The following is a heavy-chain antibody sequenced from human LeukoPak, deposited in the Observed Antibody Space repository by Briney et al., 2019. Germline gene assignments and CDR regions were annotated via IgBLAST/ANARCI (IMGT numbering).Heavy chain of an antibody. CDR2: INSDWSST. CDR1: GFTFSSYW. D-gene: IGHD4-11*01. J-gene: IGHJ4*02. CDR3: ARDGNSKGDFDY. V-gene: IGHV3-74*01. Sequence: GGSLRLSCAASGFTFSSYWMHWVRQAPGKGLVWVSRINSDWSSTSYADSVKGRVTLSRDNAKNTLYLQMNSLRDEDTAVYYCARDGNSKGDFDYWGQGTLVTVSS.